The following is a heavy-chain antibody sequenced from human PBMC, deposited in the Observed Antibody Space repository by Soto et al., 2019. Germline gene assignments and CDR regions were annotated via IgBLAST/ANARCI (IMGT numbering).Heavy chain of an antibody. V-gene: IGHV3-30*18. CDR3: AKDRGGGDLAIDPPQFGY. Sequence: PGGSLRLSCAASGFTFSSYGMHWVRQAPGKGLEWVAVISYDGSNKYYADSVKGRFTISRDNSKNTLYLQMNSLRAEDTAVYYCAKDRGGGDLAIDPPQFGYWGQGTLVTVSS. CDR1: GFTFSSYG. CDR2: ISYDGSNK. J-gene: IGHJ4*02. D-gene: IGHD2-21*02.